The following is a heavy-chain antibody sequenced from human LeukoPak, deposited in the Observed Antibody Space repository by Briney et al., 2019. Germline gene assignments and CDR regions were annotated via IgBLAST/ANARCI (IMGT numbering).Heavy chain of an antibody. CDR3: ARDVAAAGTWYYYYMDV. Sequence: SETLSLTCTVSGGSISSGSYYWSWIRQPAGKGLEWIGRIYTSGSTNYNPSLKSRVTISVDTSKNQFSLKLSSVTAADTAVYYCARDVAAAGTWYYYYMDVWGKGTTVTISS. V-gene: IGHV4-61*02. CDR2: IYTSGST. J-gene: IGHJ6*03. CDR1: GGSISSGSYY. D-gene: IGHD6-13*01.